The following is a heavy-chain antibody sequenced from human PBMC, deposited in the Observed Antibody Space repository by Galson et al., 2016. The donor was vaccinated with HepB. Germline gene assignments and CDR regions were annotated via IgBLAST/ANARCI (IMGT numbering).Heavy chain of an antibody. CDR3: ASGLFNLGELTYDAFDM. J-gene: IGHJ3*02. V-gene: IGHV4-39*01. CDR2: FYYSGST. CDR1: GGSISSSAYY. Sequence: SETLSLTCTVSGGSISSSAYYWGWIRQPPGKGLEWIGTFYYSGSTYYNSSLKNRVTISVDTSKNQVSLKLSSVTAADTTAYYCASGLFNLGELTYDAFDMWGQGTMVTVSS. D-gene: IGHD3-16*02.